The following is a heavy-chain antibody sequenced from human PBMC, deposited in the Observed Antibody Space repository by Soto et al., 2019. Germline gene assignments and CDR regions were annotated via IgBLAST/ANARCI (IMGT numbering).Heavy chain of an antibody. CDR2: INGGNGST. D-gene: IGHD3-9*01. J-gene: IGHJ6*03. CDR1: GYTLTNFA. Sequence: QVQLVQPGAEVRKPGASVKLPCKASGYTLTNFAMQWVRQAPGQRLEWMGWINGGNGSTKYSQNFQGGFTITTDTSASTVYTELRSLRSEDTAFYSGARGGLSGRGYFYYYMDVWGKGTTVTVSS. CDR3: ARGGLSGRGYFYYYMDV. V-gene: IGHV1-3*01.